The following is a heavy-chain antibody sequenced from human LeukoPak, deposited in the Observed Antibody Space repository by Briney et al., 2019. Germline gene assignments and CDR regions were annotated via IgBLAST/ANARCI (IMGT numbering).Heavy chain of an antibody. CDR3: ARWMGSGFDY. CDR1: GGSINNYY. CDR2: VYSSGNI. Sequence: SETLSLTCTVSGGSINNYYWSWIRQPAGKGLEWIGRVYSSGNIDYNPSLKSRATMSVDTSKNQFSLNLSSVTAADTAVYYCARWMGSGFDYWGQGTLVSVSS. J-gene: IGHJ4*02. D-gene: IGHD6-19*01. V-gene: IGHV4-4*07.